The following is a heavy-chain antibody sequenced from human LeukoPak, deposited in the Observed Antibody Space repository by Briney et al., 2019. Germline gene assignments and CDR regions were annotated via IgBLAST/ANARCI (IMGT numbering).Heavy chain of an antibody. D-gene: IGHD2-2*01. J-gene: IGHJ4*02. CDR2: ISADNANT. CDR3: ARVAQGCISTSCYVDY. V-gene: IGHV1-18*01. Sequence: ASMKVSFKASGYTFTTYDISWVRQAPGQGLEWMAWISADNANTNYAQKLQGRVTMTTDTSTSTAYMELRSLRSDDTAVYYCARVAQGCISTSCYVDYWGQGTLVTVSS. CDR1: GYTFTTYD.